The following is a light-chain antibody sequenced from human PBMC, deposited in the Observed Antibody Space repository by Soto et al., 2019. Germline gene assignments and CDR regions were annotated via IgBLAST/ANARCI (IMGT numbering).Light chain of an antibody. J-gene: IGLJ2*01. CDR3: SSYAGSNVI. CDR2: EVE. CDR1: SSDVGDYKY. Sequence: QSALTQPPSASGSPGQSVTISCTGTSSDVGDYKYVSWYQQHPGKAPKLMIYEVEKRPSGVPDRFSGPKSGNSASLAVSGLQAEDEAYYFCSSYAGSNVIFGGGTKLTVL. V-gene: IGLV2-8*01.